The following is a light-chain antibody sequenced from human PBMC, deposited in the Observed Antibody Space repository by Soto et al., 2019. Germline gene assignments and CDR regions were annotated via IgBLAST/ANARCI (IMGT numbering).Light chain of an antibody. CDR2: GAS. V-gene: IGKV3-20*01. J-gene: IGKJ5*01. Sequence: EIVLTQSPGTLSLSPGEGATLSWRASQSVSSNYLAWYQQKPAQAPRLLIYGASSRATGIPDRFSGSGSGTEFTLTISRLEPEDFAVYYCQQYGSSPITFGQGTRLEIK. CDR1: QSVSSNY. CDR3: QQYGSSPIT.